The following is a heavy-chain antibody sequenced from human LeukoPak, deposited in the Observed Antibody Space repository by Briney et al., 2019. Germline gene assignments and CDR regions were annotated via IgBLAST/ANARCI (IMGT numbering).Heavy chain of an antibody. CDR3: ARDIGYYYDSSGYLIGDFDY. V-gene: IGHV1-2*02. CDR2: INPNSGGT. CDR1: GYTFTGYY. Sequence: ASVKVSCRASGYTFTGYYMHWVRQAPGQGLEWMGWINPNSGGTNYAQKFQGRVTMTRDTSISTAYMELSRLRSDDTAVYYCARDIGYYYDSSGYLIGDFDYWGQGTLVTVSS. D-gene: IGHD3-22*01. J-gene: IGHJ4*02.